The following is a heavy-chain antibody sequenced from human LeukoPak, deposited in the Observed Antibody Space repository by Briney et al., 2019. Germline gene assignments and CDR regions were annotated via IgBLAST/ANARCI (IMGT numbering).Heavy chain of an antibody. CDR2: INTDGSST. D-gene: IGHD3-3*01. Sequence: GGSLRLSCAASGFTFSSYWMHWVRQAPGKGLVWVSRINTDGSSTNYADSVKGRFTISRDNAKNTLYLQMNSLRAEDTAVYYCAKGDTIFGVVRAPFDYWGQGTLVTVSS. CDR3: AKGDTIFGVVRAPFDY. V-gene: IGHV3-74*01. J-gene: IGHJ4*02. CDR1: GFTFSSYW.